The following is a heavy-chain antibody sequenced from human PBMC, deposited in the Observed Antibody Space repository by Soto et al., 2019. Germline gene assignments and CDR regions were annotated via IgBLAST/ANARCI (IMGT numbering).Heavy chain of an antibody. V-gene: IGHV3-30*18. J-gene: IGHJ4*02. CDR3: AKGEVRGIIPSYFDY. Sequence: GGSLRLSCAASGFTFSSYAMSWVRQAPGKGLGWVARISNDGSNEYYVDSVKGRFTISRDNSKNTLYLQMDSLRAEDTAVYYCAKGEVRGIIPSYFDYWGLGTLVTVSS. D-gene: IGHD3-10*01. CDR1: GFTFSSYA. CDR2: ISNDGSNE.